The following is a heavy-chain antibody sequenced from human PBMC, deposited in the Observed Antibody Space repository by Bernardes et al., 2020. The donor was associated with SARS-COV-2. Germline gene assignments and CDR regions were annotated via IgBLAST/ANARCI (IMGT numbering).Heavy chain of an antibody. V-gene: IGHV4-34*01. CDR3: ARHHPGFLEWTNWFDP. J-gene: IGHJ5*02. Sequence: SETLSLTCAVHGGSFSGYFWTWIRQSPGKGLEWIGESNRFGKTNYNPSLKSRIAVSLDTSKNLFSLKLTSVTAADTAVYYCARHHPGFLEWTNWFDPWGQGTLVTVSS. CDR1: GGSFSGYF. CDR2: SNRFGKT. D-gene: IGHD3-3*01.